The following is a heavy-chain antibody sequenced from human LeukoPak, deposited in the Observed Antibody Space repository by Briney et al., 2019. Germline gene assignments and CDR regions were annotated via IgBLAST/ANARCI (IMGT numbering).Heavy chain of an antibody. CDR2: IYYSGST. CDR3: ARVGPGNAFDI. CDR1: GGSISSYY. J-gene: IGHJ3*02. Sequence: SETLSLTCTVSGGSISSYYWSWLRQPPGKGLEWIGYIYYSGSTNYNPSLKSRVTISVDTSKNQFSLKLSSVTAADTAVYYCARVGPGNAFDIWGQGTMVTVSS. D-gene: IGHD3-10*01. V-gene: IGHV4-59*01.